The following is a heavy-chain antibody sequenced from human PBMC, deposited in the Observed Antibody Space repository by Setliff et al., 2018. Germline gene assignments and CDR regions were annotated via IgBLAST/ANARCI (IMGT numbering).Heavy chain of an antibody. V-gene: IGHV1-2*02. D-gene: IGHD3-22*01. CDR1: GYTFSDYY. Sequence: ASVKVSCKASGYTFSDYYMYWVRQAPGQGLEWMGWINPKSGGAHYAQKFWGRVTMSRETSISTDYMELSRLTSDDTAVYYCARGGIYNYVSSAYFDLWGQGSMVTVSS. CDR3: ARGGIYNYVSSAYFDL. J-gene: IGHJ3*01. CDR2: INPKSGGA.